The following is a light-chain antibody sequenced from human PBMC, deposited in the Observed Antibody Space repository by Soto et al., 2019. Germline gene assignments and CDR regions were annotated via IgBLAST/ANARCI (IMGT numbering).Light chain of an antibody. CDR1: SSDVGSYSL. V-gene: IGLV2-23*02. CDR3: CSYAGSSAYWV. CDR2: DVT. J-gene: IGLJ3*02. Sequence: QSALTQPPSVSGSPGQSITISCTGTSSDVGSYSLVSWYQQHPGKAPKLMIYDVTKRPSGVSNRFSGSKSGNTASLTISGLQADDEADYYCCSYAGSSAYWVFGGGTKVTVL.